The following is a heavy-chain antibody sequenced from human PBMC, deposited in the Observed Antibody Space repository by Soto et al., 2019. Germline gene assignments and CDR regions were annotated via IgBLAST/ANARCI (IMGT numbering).Heavy chain of an antibody. CDR1: GFHFEDYA. CDR3: AKDPHSWLTSFDI. J-gene: IGHJ3*02. CDR2: ITHNSASV. V-gene: IGHV3-9*01. Sequence: EVQLVESGGGLVQPGRSLKLSCAASGFHFEDYAMHWVRQPPGKGLEWVSGITHNSASVAYADSVKGRFTVSRDSAKNSLYLEMNSLTPEDTALYFCAKDPHSWLTSFDICGQGTMVIVSP. D-gene: IGHD2-8*02.